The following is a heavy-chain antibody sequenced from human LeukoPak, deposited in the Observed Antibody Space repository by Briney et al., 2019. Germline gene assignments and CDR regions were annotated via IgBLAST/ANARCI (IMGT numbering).Heavy chain of an antibody. CDR2: ISYSGST. J-gene: IGHJ6*02. CDR1: GGSISSGSYY. CDR3: ARDHLPYGMDV. V-gene: IGHV4-39*07. Sequence: SETLSLTCTVSGGSISSGSYYWAWIRQPPGKELEWIGSISYSGSTYYNPSLKSRVTISVDTSKNQFSLKLSSVTAADTAVYYCARDHLPYGMDVWGQGTTVTVSS.